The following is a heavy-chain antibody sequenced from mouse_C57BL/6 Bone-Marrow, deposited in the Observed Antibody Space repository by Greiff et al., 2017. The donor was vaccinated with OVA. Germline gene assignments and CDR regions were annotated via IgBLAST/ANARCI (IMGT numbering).Heavy chain of an antibody. D-gene: IGHD1-1*01. Sequence: QVQLQQPGAELVKPGASVKMSCKASGYTFTSYWITWVKQRPGQGLEWIGDIYPGSGSTNYNEKFKSKATLTVDTSSSTAYMQLSSLTSEDSAVYYCARGNGSSSGAMDYWGQGTSVTVSS. J-gene: IGHJ4*01. V-gene: IGHV1-55*01. CDR2: IYPGSGST. CDR3: ARGNGSSSGAMDY. CDR1: GYTFTSYW.